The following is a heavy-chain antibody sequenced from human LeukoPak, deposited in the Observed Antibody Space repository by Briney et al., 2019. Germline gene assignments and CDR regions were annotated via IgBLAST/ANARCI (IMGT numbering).Heavy chain of an antibody. D-gene: IGHD4-17*01. CDR3: ARDGPDYGDYINFDY. CDR2: ISAYNGKT. J-gene: IGHJ4*02. CDR1: GYTFTSYG. V-gene: IGHV1-18*01. Sequence: GASVKVSCKASGYTFTSYGITWVRQAPGRGLERMAWISAYNGKTNYAQRFQGRVTMTTDTSTSTAYMELRSLRSDDTAVYYCARDGPDYGDYINFDYWGQGTLVTVSS.